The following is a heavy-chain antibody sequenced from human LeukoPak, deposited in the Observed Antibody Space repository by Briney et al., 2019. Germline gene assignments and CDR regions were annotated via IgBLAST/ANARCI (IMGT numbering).Heavy chain of an antibody. CDR2: ITRSEDYV. J-gene: IGHJ4*02. CDR3: ATHIFSELRYFDWSTNE. D-gene: IGHD3-9*01. Sequence: PGGSLRLSCVASGFAFSRYSMNWVRQAPGKGLEWVSSITRSEDYVYYADSVKGRFTISRDNAKNSLYLQMNSLRAEDTAVYYCATHIFSELRYFDWSTNEWGQGTLVTVSS. V-gene: IGHV3-21*01. CDR1: GFAFSRYS.